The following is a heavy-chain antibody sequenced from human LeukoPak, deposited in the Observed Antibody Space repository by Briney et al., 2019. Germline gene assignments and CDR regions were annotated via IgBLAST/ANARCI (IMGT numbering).Heavy chain of an antibody. CDR2: IIGSSGST. CDR3: AKGGYNYVEVAYFDY. J-gene: IGHJ4*02. CDR1: GFTFSNYA. V-gene: IGHV3-23*01. D-gene: IGHD5-24*01. Sequence: GGSLRLSCAASGFTFSNYAMNWVRQAPGKGLEWVSTIIGSSGSTFYADSVKGRFTISKDTSKNTLYLHMSSLRADDTAVYYCAKGGYNYVEVAYFDYWGQGTLVTVSS.